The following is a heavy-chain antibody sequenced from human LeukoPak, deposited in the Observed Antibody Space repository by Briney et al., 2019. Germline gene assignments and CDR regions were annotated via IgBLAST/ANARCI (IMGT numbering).Heavy chain of an antibody. CDR3: ARGGRYCSSTSCYVDSHITIFGVANDAFDI. J-gene: IGHJ3*02. CDR2: IWYDGSNK. Sequence: GGSPRLSCAASGFTFSSYGMHWVRQAPGKGLEWVAVIWYDGSNKYYADSVKGRFTISRDNSKNTLYLQMNSLRAEDTAVYYCARGGRYCSSTSCYVDSHITIFGVANDAFDIWGQGTMVTVSS. CDR1: GFTFSSYG. V-gene: IGHV3-33*01. D-gene: IGHD2-2*01.